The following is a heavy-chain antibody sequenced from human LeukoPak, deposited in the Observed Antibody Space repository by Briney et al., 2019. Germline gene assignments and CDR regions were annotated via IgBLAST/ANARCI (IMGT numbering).Heavy chain of an antibody. J-gene: IGHJ5*02. CDR3: ARDPLYGSGA. Sequence: GGSLRLSCVASGFTFSSSWMSWVRQAPGKGLEWVANIRADGGVRNYVDSVKGRFTISRDNAKNSLYLQMNSLRAEDTAVYYCARDPLYGSGAWGQGTLVTVSS. CDR2: IRADGGVR. V-gene: IGHV3-7*05. CDR1: GFTFSSSW. D-gene: IGHD6-19*01.